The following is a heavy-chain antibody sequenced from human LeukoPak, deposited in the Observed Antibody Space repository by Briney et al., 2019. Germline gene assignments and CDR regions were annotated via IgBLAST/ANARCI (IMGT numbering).Heavy chain of an antibody. V-gene: IGHV3-74*01. Sequence: GGSLRLSCAASGFTFTTYWMQWVRQAPGKGLVWVSHINSDGSITSYADSVKGRFTISRDNAKNTLYLQMNSLRAEDTAVYYCARDAVDTANAVWGQGTTVTVSS. J-gene: IGHJ6*02. CDR3: ARDAVDTANAV. CDR1: GFTFTTYW. CDR2: INSDGSIT. D-gene: IGHD5-18*01.